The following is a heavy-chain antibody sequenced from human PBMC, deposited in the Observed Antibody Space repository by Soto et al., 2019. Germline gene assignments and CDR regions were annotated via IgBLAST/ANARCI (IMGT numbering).Heavy chain of an antibody. CDR1: GYSFSTYS. CDR2: INGANGNT. CDR3: ARGKGMQENYYYHGMEV. Sequence: ASVKVSCKASGYSFSTYSMHWVRQAPGQGLEWMGWINGANGNTRYSQKFKDRVSISRDTPASTGYMELSSLRSEDTAVYYCARGKGMQENYYYHGMEVWGPGTTVSVSS. J-gene: IGHJ6*01. V-gene: IGHV1-3*01.